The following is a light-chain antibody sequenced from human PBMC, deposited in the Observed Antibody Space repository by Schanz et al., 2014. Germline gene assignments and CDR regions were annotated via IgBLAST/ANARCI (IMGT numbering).Light chain of an antibody. CDR3: VLYMGSGIWV. J-gene: IGLJ3*02. CDR1: SGSVSTSYY. Sequence: QAVVTQEPSFSVSPGGTVTLTCGLRSGSVSTSYYPSWYQQTPGHPPRTLIYNTNTRSSGVPDRFSGSILGNKAALTITGAQADDESDYYCVLYMGSGIWVFGGGTKLTVL. CDR2: NTN. V-gene: IGLV8-61*01.